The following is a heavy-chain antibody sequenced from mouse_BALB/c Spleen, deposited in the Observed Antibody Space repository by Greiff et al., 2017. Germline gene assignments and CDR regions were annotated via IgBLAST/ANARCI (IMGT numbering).Heavy chain of an antibody. D-gene: IGHD1-1*01. CDR2: IWAGGST. CDR1: GFSLTSYG. J-gene: IGHJ1*01. Sequence: VHLVESGPGLVAPSQSLSITCTVSGFSLTSYGVHWVRQPPGKGLEWLGVIWAGGSTNYNSALMSRLSISKDNSKSQVFLKMNSLQTDDTAMYYCARDTTVVARYFDVWGAGTTVTVSS. CDR3: ARDTTVVARYFDV. V-gene: IGHV2-9*02.